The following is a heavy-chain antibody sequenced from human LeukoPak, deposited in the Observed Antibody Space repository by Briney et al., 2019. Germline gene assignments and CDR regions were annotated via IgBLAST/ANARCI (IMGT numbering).Heavy chain of an antibody. CDR1: GFIFSSYW. J-gene: IGHJ4*02. V-gene: IGHV3-7*03. D-gene: IGHD1-26*01. CDR3: TRPPPSGSYDFDY. Sequence: GGSLRLSCAASGFIFSSYWMSWVRQAPGKGLEWVANIKQDGSEKYYVDSVKGRFTFSRDNAKNSLYLQMNSLKTEDTAVYYCTRPPPSGSYDFDYWGQGTLVTVSS. CDR2: IKQDGSEK.